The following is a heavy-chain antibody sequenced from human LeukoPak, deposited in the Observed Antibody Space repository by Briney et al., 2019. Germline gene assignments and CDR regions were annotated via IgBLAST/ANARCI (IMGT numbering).Heavy chain of an antibody. CDR1: GGSISSGDCY. D-gene: IGHD3-10*01. Sequence: SETLSLTCTVSGGSISSGDCYWSWIRQPPGKGLEWIGYIYYSGSTYYNPSLKSRVTISVDTSKNPFSLKLSSVTAADTAVYYCARGRITMVRGVIFEPSSDAFDIWGQGTMVTVSS. CDR3: ARGRITMVRGVIFEPSSDAFDI. CDR2: IYYSGST. V-gene: IGHV4-30-4*08. J-gene: IGHJ3*02.